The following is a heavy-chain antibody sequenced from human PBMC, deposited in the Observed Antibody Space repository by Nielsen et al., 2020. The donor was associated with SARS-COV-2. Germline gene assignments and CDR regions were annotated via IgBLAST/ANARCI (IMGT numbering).Heavy chain of an antibody. CDR2: IYSGGST. Sequence: GGSLRLSCAASGFTVSSNYMSWVRQAPGKGLEWVSFIYSGGSTYYADSVKGRFTISRDNSKNTLYLQMNSLGAEDTAVYYCARGYGGNPFDYWGQGTLVTVSS. D-gene: IGHD4-23*01. CDR3: ARGYGGNPFDY. J-gene: IGHJ4*02. CDR1: GFTVSSNY. V-gene: IGHV3-53*01.